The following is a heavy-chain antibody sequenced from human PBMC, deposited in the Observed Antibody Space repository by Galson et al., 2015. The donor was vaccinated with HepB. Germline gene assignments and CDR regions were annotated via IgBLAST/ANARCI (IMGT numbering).Heavy chain of an antibody. J-gene: IGHJ6*03. CDR3: ARESAGYYYYYYMDV. V-gene: IGHV3-21*01. CDR1: GFTFSSYS. Sequence: SLRLSCAASGFTFSSYSMNWVRQAPGKGLEWVSSISSSSYIYYADSVKGRFTISRDNAKNSLYLQMNSLRAEDTAVYYCARESAGYYYYYYMDVWGKGTTVTVSS. CDR2: ISSSSYI.